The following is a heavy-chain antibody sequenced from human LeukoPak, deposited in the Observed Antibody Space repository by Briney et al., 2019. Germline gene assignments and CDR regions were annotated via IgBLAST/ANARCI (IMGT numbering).Heavy chain of an antibody. D-gene: IGHD5-18*01. CDR3: AKVLARGYLNHNAFDI. CDR2: ITDDGEAT. Sequence: PGGSLRLSCAASGFTFSSYAMSWVRQAPGKGLEWVSIITDDGEATSVADSVKGRVTISRDNSKNTLYLQMNSLRAEDTAVYYCAKVLARGYLNHNAFDIWGQGTMVTVSS. CDR1: GFTFSSYA. V-gene: IGHV3-23*01. J-gene: IGHJ3*02.